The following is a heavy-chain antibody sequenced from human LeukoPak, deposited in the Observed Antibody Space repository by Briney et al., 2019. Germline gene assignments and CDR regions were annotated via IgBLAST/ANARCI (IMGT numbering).Heavy chain of an antibody. Sequence: ASVKVSCKASGYTFNKYSISWVRQAPGQGLERMGWISCYNGDTRYAQKFQGRVTMTKDTSTSTVHMELRSLRSDDTAVYYCARDPSNTSGYYVYHDYWGQGALVTVSS. CDR1: GYTFNKYS. J-gene: IGHJ4*02. D-gene: IGHD6-19*01. CDR2: ISCYNGDT. CDR3: ARDPSNTSGYYVYHDY. V-gene: IGHV1-18*01.